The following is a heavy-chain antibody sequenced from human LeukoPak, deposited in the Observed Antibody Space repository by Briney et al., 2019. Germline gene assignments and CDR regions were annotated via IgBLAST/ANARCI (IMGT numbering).Heavy chain of an antibody. Sequence: ASVKVSCKASGYTFTSYGISWVRQAPGQGPEWMGWISAYNGNTNYAQKLQGRVTMTTDTSTSTAYMELRSLRSDDTAVYYCAREGGSGTHYYYYGMDVWGQGTTVTVSS. J-gene: IGHJ6*02. CDR1: GYTFTSYG. V-gene: IGHV1-18*01. CDR3: AREGGSGTHYYYYGMDV. CDR2: ISAYNGNT. D-gene: IGHD2-2*01.